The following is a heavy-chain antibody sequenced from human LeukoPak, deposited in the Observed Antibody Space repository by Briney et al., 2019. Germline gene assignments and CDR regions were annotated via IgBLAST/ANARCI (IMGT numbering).Heavy chain of an antibody. CDR3: ARDQYNYGYVSWFDP. Sequence: GGSLRLSCAASAFTFSSYGVHWVRQAPGKGLEWVAYIQYDRTNEQYAHSVKGRFRISRDNSNNILYLQMNSLRTEDTAVYYCARDQYNYGYVSWFDPWGQGTLVTVSS. J-gene: IGHJ5*02. CDR1: AFTFSSYG. CDR2: IQYDRTNE. V-gene: IGHV3-30*02. D-gene: IGHD5-18*01.